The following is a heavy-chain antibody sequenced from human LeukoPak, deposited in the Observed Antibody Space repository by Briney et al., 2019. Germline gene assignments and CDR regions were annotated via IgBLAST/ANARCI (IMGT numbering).Heavy chain of an antibody. CDR2: IKEDGSEK. D-gene: IGHD6-13*01. Sequence: GGSLRLSCAASGLNFSSRWMNWARQAPGQGLEWVASIKEDGSEKHYVDSVKGRFTISRDNGKNSLYLQMNSLRAEDTAVYYCARGNSSSWYDGYYFDYWGQGTLVTVSS. CDR3: ARGNSSSWYDGYYFDY. CDR1: GLNFSSRW. V-gene: IGHV3-7*03. J-gene: IGHJ4*02.